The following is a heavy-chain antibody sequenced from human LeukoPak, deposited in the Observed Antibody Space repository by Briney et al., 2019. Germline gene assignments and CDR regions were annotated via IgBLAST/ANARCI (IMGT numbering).Heavy chain of an antibody. V-gene: IGHV4-39*07. CDR1: GGSISSSSYY. Sequence: SETLSLTCTVSGGSISSSSYYWGWIRQPPGKGLEWIVCIYYSGSTYYNPSRKSRVTISVDTTKNQFSLKLISVTAADTAVYYCATAKQRGSYYYYFDYWGQGTLVTVSS. J-gene: IGHJ4*02. CDR3: ATAKQRGSYYYYFDY. D-gene: IGHD3-10*01. CDR2: IYYSGST.